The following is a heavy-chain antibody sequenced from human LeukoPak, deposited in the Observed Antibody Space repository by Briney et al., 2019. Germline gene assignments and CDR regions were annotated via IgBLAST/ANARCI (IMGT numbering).Heavy chain of an antibody. CDR3: ATGYCFNGKCPSPLDY. D-gene: IGHD2-8*01. Sequence: PGGSLRLSCAASGFTVSNSYMGWVRQAPGKGLEWVSIMYIGGNTFRADSVEGRFTISRDNSRNTLYLQMNSLTAEDTVVYYCATGYCFNGKCPSPLDYWGQGTLVTVSS. J-gene: IGHJ4*02. CDR2: MYIGGNT. V-gene: IGHV3-66*02. CDR1: GFTVSNSY.